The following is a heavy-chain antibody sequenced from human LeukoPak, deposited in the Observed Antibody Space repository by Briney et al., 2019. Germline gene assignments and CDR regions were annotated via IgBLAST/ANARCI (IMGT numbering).Heavy chain of an antibody. CDR3: ATANVDTAIRQRYYGMDV. CDR2: FDPEDGET. V-gene: IGHV1-24*01. Sequence: ASVKVSCKVSGYTLTELSMHWVRQAPGKGLEWMGGFDPEDGETIYAQKFQGRVTMTEDTSTDTAYMELSSPRSEDTAVYYCATANVDTAIRQRYYGMDVWGQGTTVTVSS. J-gene: IGHJ6*02. CDR1: GYTLTELS. D-gene: IGHD5-18*01.